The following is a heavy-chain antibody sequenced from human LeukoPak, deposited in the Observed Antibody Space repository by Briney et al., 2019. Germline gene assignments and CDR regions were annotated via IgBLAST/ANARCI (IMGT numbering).Heavy chain of an antibody. CDR3: ARSRYDDY. CDR2: IKEDGSEK. CDR1: GFTFSSDG. Sequence: GGSLRLSCAASGFTFSSDGLNWIRQAPGKGLEWVANIKEDGSEKNYVDSVKGRFTISRDNAKNSLYLQMDGLRVEDTAVYYCARSRYDDYWGQGTLVTVSS. J-gene: IGHJ4*02. D-gene: IGHD2-15*01. V-gene: IGHV3-7*01.